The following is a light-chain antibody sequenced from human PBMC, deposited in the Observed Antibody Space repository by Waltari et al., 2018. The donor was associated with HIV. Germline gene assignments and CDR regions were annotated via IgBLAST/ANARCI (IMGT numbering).Light chain of an antibody. J-gene: IGKJ4*01. CDR2: EVS. V-gene: IGKV2D-29*01. CDR3: MQSIKLPLT. CDR1: HSLLHTDGKPY. Sequence: IGLTQTPLSLSVTPGQRASISSKSSHSLLHTDGKPYLYWYLQKAGQPPQLLINEVSNRFSRVPDRFSGGGSGTEFSLKISRVEAEDVGIYYCMQSIKLPLTFGGGTKVEIK.